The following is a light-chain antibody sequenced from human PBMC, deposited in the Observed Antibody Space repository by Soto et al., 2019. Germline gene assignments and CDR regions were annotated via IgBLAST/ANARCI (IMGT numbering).Light chain of an antibody. J-gene: IGKJ3*01. CDR3: QQYGSLFT. CDR1: QSVSSNY. Sequence: EIVLTQSPGTQSLSPGERATLSCRASQSVSSNYLAWYQQKPGQAPRLLIYGASSRATGIPDRFSGSGSGTDFTLTISRLQPEDFAVYYCQQYGSLFTFGPGTKVDIK. V-gene: IGKV3-20*01. CDR2: GAS.